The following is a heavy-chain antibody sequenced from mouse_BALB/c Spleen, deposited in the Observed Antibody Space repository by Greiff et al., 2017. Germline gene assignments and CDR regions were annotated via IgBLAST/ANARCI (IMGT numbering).Heavy chain of an antibody. CDR1: GFDFSRYW. J-gene: IGHJ3*01. CDR3: ARPGGNQFAY. CDR2: INPDSSTI. Sequence: EVQLQESGGGLVQPGGSLKLSCAASGFDFSRYWMSWVRQAPGKGLEWIGEINPDSSTISYTPSLKDKFIISRDNAKNTLYLQMSKVRSEDTALYYCARPGGNQFAYWGQGTLVTVSA. V-gene: IGHV4-1*02. D-gene: IGHD2-1*01.